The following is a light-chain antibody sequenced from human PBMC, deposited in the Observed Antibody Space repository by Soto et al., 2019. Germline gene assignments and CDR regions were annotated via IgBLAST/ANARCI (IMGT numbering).Light chain of an antibody. Sequence: QSALTQPASVSGSPGQSITISCTETSSDVGAYNYASWYQQYPGEAPKVIIYDVSHRPAGVSNRFSGSKSGNTASLTISGLQTQDEADYYCSSYTSATTYVFGTGTKVTVL. CDR1: SSDVGAYNY. V-gene: IGLV2-14*01. CDR3: SSYTSATTYV. J-gene: IGLJ1*01. CDR2: DVS.